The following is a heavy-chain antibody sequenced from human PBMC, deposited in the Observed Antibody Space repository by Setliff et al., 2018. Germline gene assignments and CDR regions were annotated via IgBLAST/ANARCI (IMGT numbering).Heavy chain of an antibody. CDR3: ARMTGFQYIDV. J-gene: IGHJ6*03. CDR2: INRRGST. D-gene: IGHD3-3*01. CDR1: GGSVNSGYDN. Sequence: SETLSLTCTVSGGSVNSGYDNWNWLRQPAGKGLEWIGHINRRGSTNFTPSLKSRVTILLDTSKNQFSLTLTSVTAADTAVYYCARMTGFQYIDVWGKGTTVTVSS. V-gene: IGHV4-61*09.